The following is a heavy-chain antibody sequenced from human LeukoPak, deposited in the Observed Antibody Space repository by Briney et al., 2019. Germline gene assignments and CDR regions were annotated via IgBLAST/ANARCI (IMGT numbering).Heavy chain of an antibody. CDR2: IYHSGST. Sequence: SETLSLTCAVSGYSISSGYYWGWIRQPPGKGLEWIGSIYHSGSTYYNPSLKSRVTISVDTSKNQFSLKLSSVTAADTAVYYCARGPGVVVVPAAPRGSSEVSDYWGQGTLVTVSS. J-gene: IGHJ4*02. V-gene: IGHV4-38-2*01. CDR1: GYSISSGYY. D-gene: IGHD2-2*01. CDR3: ARGPGVVVVPAAPRGSSEVSDY.